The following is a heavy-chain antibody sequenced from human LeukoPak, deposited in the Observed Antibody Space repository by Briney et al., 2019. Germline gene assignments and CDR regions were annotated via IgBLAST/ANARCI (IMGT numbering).Heavy chain of an antibody. D-gene: IGHD3-3*01. J-gene: IGHJ4*02. V-gene: IGHV4-61*02. CDR1: GGSISSGSYY. CDR3: ARGDLGGTGHY. CDR2: IYTSGST. Sequence: SETLSLTCTVSGGSISSGSYYWSWIRQPAGKGLEWIGRIYTSGSTNYNPSLKSRVTISVDTSKSQFSLKLSSVTAADTAVYYCARGDLGGTGHYWGQGTLVTVSS.